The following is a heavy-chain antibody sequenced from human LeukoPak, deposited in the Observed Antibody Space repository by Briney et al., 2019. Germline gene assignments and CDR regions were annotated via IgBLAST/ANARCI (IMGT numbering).Heavy chain of an antibody. CDR1: GGSISSSSYY. CDR3: ARGGGGYCSSTSCYGPYYYYMDV. J-gene: IGHJ6*03. V-gene: IGHV4-39*07. Sequence: SETLSHTCTVSGGSISSSSYYWGWIRQPPGKGLEWIGSIYYSGSTYYNPSLKSRVTISVDTSKNQFSLKLSSVTAADTAVYYCARGGGGYCSSTSCYGPYYYYMDVWGKGTTVTVSS. D-gene: IGHD2-2*01. CDR2: IYYSGST.